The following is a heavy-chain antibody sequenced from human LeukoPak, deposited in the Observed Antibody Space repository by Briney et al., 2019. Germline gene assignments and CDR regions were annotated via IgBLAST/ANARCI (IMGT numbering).Heavy chain of an antibody. D-gene: IGHD3-16*01. CDR3: ARDGFGTGSN. CDR2: IKQDGSEK. CDR1: GFTFNRCW. Sequence: PGGSLRLSCVVSGFTFNRCWMDRVRQAPGKGLEWVANIKQDGSEKNYVDSVKGRFIISRDNAKNSLYLQMNTLRADDTAVYYCARDGFGTGSNWGQGTLVTVSS. J-gene: IGHJ4*02. V-gene: IGHV3-7*03.